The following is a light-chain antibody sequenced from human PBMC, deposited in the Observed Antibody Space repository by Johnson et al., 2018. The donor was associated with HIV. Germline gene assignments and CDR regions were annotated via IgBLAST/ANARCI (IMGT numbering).Light chain of an antibody. CDR2: ENN. V-gene: IGLV1-51*02. Sequence: QSVLTQPPSVSAAPGQKVTISCSGSSSNIGNNYLSWYQQLPGTAPKLLIYENNKRPSGIPDRFSGSKSGTSATLGITGLQTGDEADYYCGTWDSSLSAVYVFGTGTKVTVL. CDR3: GTWDSSLSAVYV. J-gene: IGLJ1*01. CDR1: SSNIGNNY.